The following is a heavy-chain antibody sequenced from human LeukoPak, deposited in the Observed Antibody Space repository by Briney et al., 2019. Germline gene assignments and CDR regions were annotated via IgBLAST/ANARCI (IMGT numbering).Heavy chain of an antibody. J-gene: IGHJ5*02. V-gene: IGHV1-8*01. CDR3: ARKNYCSGGSCYSRGWFDP. Sequence: GASVKVSCKASEYTFTSYDINWVRQATGQGLEWMGWMNPNSGNTVCAQKFQGRVTMTRDTSISTAYMELSSLRSEDTAMYYCARKNYCSGGSCYSRGWFDPWGQGTLVTVSS. CDR1: EYTFTSYD. D-gene: IGHD2-15*01. CDR2: MNPNSGNT.